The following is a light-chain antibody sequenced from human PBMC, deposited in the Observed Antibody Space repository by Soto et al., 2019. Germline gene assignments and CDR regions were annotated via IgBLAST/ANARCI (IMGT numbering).Light chain of an antibody. CDR1: ASNIGPNY. V-gene: IGLV1-47*02. CDR2: NND. J-gene: IGLJ3*02. CDR3: AAWDDSLSGRV. Sequence: QSVLTQPPSAYGTPAQRVTKSCSARASNIGPNYVYWFQQFPGTAPKLLIYNNDQRPSGVPDRFSGSKSGTSASLDISGLRSEDEADYYCAAWDDSLSGRVFGGGTQLTVL.